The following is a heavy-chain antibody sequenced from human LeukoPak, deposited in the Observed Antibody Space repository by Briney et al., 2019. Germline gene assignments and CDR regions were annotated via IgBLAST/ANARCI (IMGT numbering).Heavy chain of an antibody. CDR2: IYYSGST. V-gene: IGHV4-59*01. CDR1: GGSISPYY. D-gene: IGHD4-23*01. Sequence: SETLSLTCTVSGGSISPYYWSWIRQPPGKGLEWIGYIYYSGSTNYNPSVKSRVTMSVDTSKKQFSLNLSSLTAADTAVYYCARGGTAVVTPYAFDIWGQGTMVTVSS. J-gene: IGHJ3*02. CDR3: ARGGTAVVTPYAFDI.